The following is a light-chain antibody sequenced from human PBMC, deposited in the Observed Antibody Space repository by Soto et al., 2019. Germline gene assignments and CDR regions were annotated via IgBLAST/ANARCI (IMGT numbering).Light chain of an antibody. CDR3: RSYTLSNTLV. Sequence: QSVLTQPASVSGSPGQTITISCTGTSSDVGAYNFVSWYQQQPGNAHKLMIYNVNNRPSGVRSRFSGSKSCTTPALAISGSQAEDEYDYDCRSYTLSNTLVFGGGTQLTVL. J-gene: IGLJ7*01. CDR1: SSDVGAYNF. CDR2: NVN. V-gene: IGLV2-14*03.